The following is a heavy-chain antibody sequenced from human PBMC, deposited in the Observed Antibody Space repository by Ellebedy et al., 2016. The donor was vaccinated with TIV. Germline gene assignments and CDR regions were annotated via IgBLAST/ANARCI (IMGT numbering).Heavy chain of an antibody. CDR1: GGSISSYY. J-gene: IGHJ4*02. Sequence: MPSETLSLTCTVSGGSISSYYWSWIRQPPGKGLEWIGYIYYSGSTNYNPSLKSRVTISVDTSKNQFSLKLSSVTAADTAVYYCARDIVGGFDYWGQGTLVTVSS. V-gene: IGHV4-59*01. CDR3: ARDIVGGFDY. CDR2: IYYSGST. D-gene: IGHD2-15*01.